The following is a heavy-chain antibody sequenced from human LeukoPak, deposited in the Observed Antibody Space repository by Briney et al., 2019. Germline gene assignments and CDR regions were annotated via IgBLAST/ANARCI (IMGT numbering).Heavy chain of an antibody. CDR2: IYYSGST. CDR3: ARLDCSGGSCFRYYFDY. D-gene: IGHD2-15*01. Sequence: SETLSLTCTVSGGSVSSGSYYWSRIRQPPGKGLEWIGYIYYSGSTNYNPSLKSRVTISVDTSKNQFSLKLSSVTAADTAVYYCARLDCSGGSCFRYYFDYWGQGTLVTVSS. CDR1: GGSVSSGSYY. V-gene: IGHV4-61*01. J-gene: IGHJ4*02.